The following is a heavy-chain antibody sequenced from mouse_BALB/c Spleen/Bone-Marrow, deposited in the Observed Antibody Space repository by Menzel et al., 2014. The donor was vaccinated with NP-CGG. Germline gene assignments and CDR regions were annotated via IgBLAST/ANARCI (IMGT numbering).Heavy chain of an antibody. Sequence: VQLQHSGAELVKPGASVKLSCTASGFNIKDTYMHWVKQRPEQGLEWIGRIDPANGNTKYDPKFQGKATITADTSSNTAYLQLSSLTSEDTAVYYCARNYGYGKSFAYWGQGTLVTVSA. D-gene: IGHD2-2*01. CDR2: IDPANGNT. V-gene: IGHV14-3*02. J-gene: IGHJ3*01. CDR3: ARNYGYGKSFAY. CDR1: GFNIKDTY.